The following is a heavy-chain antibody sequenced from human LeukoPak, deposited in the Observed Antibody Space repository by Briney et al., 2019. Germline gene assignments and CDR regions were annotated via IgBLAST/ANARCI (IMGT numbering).Heavy chain of an antibody. CDR2: INHSGST. V-gene: IGHV4-34*01. D-gene: IGHD3-22*01. Sequence: SETLSLTCAVYGGSFSGYYWSWIRQPPGKGLEWIGEINHSGSTNYNPSLKSRVTISVVTSKNQFSLKLSSVTAADTAVYYCARGLDYYDSSGSGSWFDPWGQGTLVTVSS. CDR1: GGSFSGYY. CDR3: ARGLDYYDSSGSGSWFDP. J-gene: IGHJ5*02.